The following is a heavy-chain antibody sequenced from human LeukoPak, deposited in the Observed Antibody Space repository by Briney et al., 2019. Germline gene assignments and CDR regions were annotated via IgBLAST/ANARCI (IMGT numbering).Heavy chain of an antibody. CDR3: ARSDGYFDP. CDR2: IYYSGNN. D-gene: IGHD2-21*01. J-gene: IGHJ2*01. V-gene: IGHV4-39*01. Sequence: SETLSLTCTVSGGSLSGSSYYWGWIRQPPGKGLEWIGGIYYSGNNYYNPSLKSRVTISVDTSKNQFSLKLSSVTAADTAVYYCARSDGYFDPWGRGTLVTVSS. CDR1: GGSLSGSSYY.